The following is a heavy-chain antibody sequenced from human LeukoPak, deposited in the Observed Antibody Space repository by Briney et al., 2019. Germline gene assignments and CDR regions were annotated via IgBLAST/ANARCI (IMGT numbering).Heavy chain of an antibody. V-gene: IGHV3-21*01. D-gene: IGHD2-2*01. CDR1: GFTFSSYS. CDR2: ISSSSSYI. CDR3: ARVRYCSSTSCYLGYMDV. J-gene: IGHJ6*03. Sequence: GGSLRLSYAASGFTFSSYSMSWVRQAPGKGLEWVSSISSSSSYIYYADSVKGRFTISRDNAKNSLYLQMNSLRAEDTAVYYCARVRYCSSTSCYLGYMDVWGKGTTVTVSS.